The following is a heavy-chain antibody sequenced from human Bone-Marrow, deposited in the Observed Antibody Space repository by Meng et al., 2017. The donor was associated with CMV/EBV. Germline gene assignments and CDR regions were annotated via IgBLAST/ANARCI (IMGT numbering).Heavy chain of an antibody. CDR3: AYSHVSDYFDQ. Sequence: GESLKISCTASGFAFSRYGMHWVRQSPGKGPQWVTFIRYDWSYIFYADSVKGRFTISRDNFKNTLYLQMNSLRPEDTALYSCAYSHVSDYFDQWGQETLVTVSS. D-gene: IGHD1-26*01. J-gene: IGHJ4*02. CDR2: IRYDWSYI. CDR1: GFAFSRYG. V-gene: IGHV3-30*02.